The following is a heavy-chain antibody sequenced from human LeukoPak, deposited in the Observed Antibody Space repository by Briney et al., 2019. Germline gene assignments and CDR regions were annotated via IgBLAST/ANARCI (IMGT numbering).Heavy chain of an antibody. V-gene: IGHV1-24*01. D-gene: IGHD1-26*01. Sequence: GASVKVSYKVSGYTLTELSMHRVRQAPGKGLEWMGGFDPEDGETIYAQKFQGRVTMTEDTSTDTAYMELSSLRSEDTAVYYCATDRSWELRANYYGMDVWGQGTTVTVSS. J-gene: IGHJ6*02. CDR1: GYTLTELS. CDR2: FDPEDGET. CDR3: ATDRSWELRANYYGMDV.